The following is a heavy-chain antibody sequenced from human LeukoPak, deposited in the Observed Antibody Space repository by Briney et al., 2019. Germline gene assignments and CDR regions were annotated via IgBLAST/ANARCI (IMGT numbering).Heavy chain of an antibody. J-gene: IGHJ4*02. CDR2: FDPEDGET. CDR1: GYTLTELS. Sequence: ASVKVSCKVSGYTLTELSMHWVRQAPGKGLEWMGGFDPEDGETIYAQKFQGRVTMTEDTSTDTAYMELSGLRSEDTAVYYCATKDPNYDFWSQYYFDYWGQGTLVTVSS. CDR3: ATKDPNYDFWSQYYFDY. D-gene: IGHD3-3*01. V-gene: IGHV1-24*01.